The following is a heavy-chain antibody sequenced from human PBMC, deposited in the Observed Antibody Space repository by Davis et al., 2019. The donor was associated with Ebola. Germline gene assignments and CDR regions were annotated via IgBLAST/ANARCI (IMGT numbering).Heavy chain of an antibody. CDR1: DYTFTTYA. J-gene: IGHJ4*02. CDR3: ARGIPEAGYFDY. D-gene: IGHD6-19*01. V-gene: IGHV1-18*01. Sequence: ASVKVSCKASDYTFTTYAISWVRQAPGQGLEWMGWISAYNGHTNYAQNFQGRVSMTTDTSTSTAYMELRSPRSDDTAVYYCARGIPEAGYFDYWGQGTLVTVSS. CDR2: ISAYNGHT.